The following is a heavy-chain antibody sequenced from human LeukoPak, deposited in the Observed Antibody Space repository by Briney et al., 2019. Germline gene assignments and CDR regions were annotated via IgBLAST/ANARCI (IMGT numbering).Heavy chain of an antibody. CDR1: GLTFNNYA. CDR3: ARGTAYHYGMDV. CDR2: MSSNGNSR. Sequence: GGSLRLSCAASGLTFNNYAMHWVRQAPGKGLEWVTIMSSNGNSRFYANSVRGRFTVSRDSSNNTLYLQMNGLSAKDTAVYYCARGTAYHYGMDVWGQGTTVIVSS. J-gene: IGHJ6*02. V-gene: IGHV3-30*01. D-gene: IGHD5-18*01.